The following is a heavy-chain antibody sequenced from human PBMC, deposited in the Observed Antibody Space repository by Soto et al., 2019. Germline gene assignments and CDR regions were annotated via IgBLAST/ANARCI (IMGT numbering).Heavy chain of an antibody. CDR2: IYWDDDN. Sequence: QITLKESGPALVKPTQTLTLTCTFSGFSLSTSGEAVGWIRQPPGEALEWLALIYWDDDNRYNPTLKTRLTTTKDASKNQVVLTLTNMDPVDTATYSCAHYVSASPAGWFDPWGQGILVTVSS. D-gene: IGHD3-10*01. CDR1: GFSLSTSGEA. J-gene: IGHJ5*02. V-gene: IGHV2-5*02. CDR3: AHYVSASPAGWFDP.